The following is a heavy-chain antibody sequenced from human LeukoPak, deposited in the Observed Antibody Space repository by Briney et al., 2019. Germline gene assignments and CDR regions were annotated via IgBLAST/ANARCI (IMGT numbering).Heavy chain of an antibody. D-gene: IGHD3-22*01. CDR1: EITLSNYG. V-gene: IGHV3-23*01. J-gene: IGHJ4*02. Sequence: GGSLRLPWAVSEITLSNYGMSWFRKAPGKGLEWAAGISDRGGSTNYADSVKGRFTISRDNPKNTLYLQMNSLRAEDTAVYFCARRGVVIRVILVGFHKEAFYFDSWGQGALVTVSS. CDR3: ARRGVVIRVILVGFHKEAFYFDS. CDR2: ISDRGGST.